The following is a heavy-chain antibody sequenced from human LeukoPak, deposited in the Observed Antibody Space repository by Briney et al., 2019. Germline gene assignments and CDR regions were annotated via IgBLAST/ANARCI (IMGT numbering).Heavy chain of an antibody. J-gene: IGHJ6*02. V-gene: IGHV1-46*01. Sequence: ASGKLSCKPSRYPFTRYKIHSGRQSRRQRLEGLGIINRSGGSTSYAQKFQGRVTMTRETFTSTVYMELSSLRSEDTAVYYCARDWETNGMDVWGQGTTVTVSS. CDR2: INRSGGST. CDR3: ARDWETNGMDV. CDR1: RYPFTRYK. D-gene: IGHD1-1*01.